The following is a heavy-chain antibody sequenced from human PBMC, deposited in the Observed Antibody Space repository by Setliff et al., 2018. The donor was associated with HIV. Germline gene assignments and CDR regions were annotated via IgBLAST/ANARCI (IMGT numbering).Heavy chain of an antibody. V-gene: IGHV3-48*03. CDR3: ARVTSGTTAGDY. CDR2: ITRSSSRI. Sequence: PGESLKISCAASGFTFSTYEMTWVRQAPGKGLECISYITRSSSRIPYADSVKGRFTVSRDNAKNSLFLQMNSLRAEDTAVYYCARVTSGTTAGDYWGQGTLVTVSS. CDR1: GFTFSTYE. D-gene: IGHD1-1*01. J-gene: IGHJ4*02.